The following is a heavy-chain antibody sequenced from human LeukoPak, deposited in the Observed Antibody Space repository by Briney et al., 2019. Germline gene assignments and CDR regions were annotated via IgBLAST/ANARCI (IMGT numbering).Heavy chain of an antibody. Sequence: ASVKVSCKASGFSFTYYAIHWVRQAPGQRLEWMGWINAGNGNTAYSQKFQGRVTITRDTSASTAYMELSSLRSDDTAVYYCARDQFIVVVPAAVFDIWGQGTMVTVSS. CDR1: GFSFTYYA. CDR3: ARDQFIVVVPAAVFDI. CDR2: INAGNGNT. D-gene: IGHD2-2*01. V-gene: IGHV1-3*01. J-gene: IGHJ3*02.